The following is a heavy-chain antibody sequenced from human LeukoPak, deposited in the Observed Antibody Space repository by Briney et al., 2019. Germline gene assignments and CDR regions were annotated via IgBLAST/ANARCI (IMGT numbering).Heavy chain of an antibody. CDR2: ISSSSSTI. D-gene: IGHD3-3*01. CDR1: GFTFSSYS. J-gene: IGHJ6*02. V-gene: IGHV3-48*02. CDR3: AREDYDFWSGYQNHGMDV. Sequence: GGSLRLSCAASGFTFSSYSMNWVRQAPGKGLEWVSYISSSSSTIYYADSVKGRFTISRDNAKNSLYLQMNSLRDEDTAVYYCAREDYDFWSGYQNHGMDVWGQGTTVTVSS.